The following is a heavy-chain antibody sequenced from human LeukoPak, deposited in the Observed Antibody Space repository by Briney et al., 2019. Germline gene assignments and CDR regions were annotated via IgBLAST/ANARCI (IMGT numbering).Heavy chain of an antibody. CDR3: AKDIVSTSSNRFDP. Sequence: SLRLSCAASGFTFDDYAMHWVRQAPGKGLEWVSGISWNSGSIGYADSVKGRFTISRDNAKNSLYLQMNSLRAEDTALYYCAKDIVSTSSNRFDPWGQGTLVTVSS. J-gene: IGHJ5*02. V-gene: IGHV3-9*01. CDR2: ISWNSGSI. D-gene: IGHD2-2*01. CDR1: GFTFDDYA.